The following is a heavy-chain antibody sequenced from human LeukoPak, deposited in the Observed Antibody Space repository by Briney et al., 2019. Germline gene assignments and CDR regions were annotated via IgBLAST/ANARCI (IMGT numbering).Heavy chain of an antibody. Sequence: PSETLSLTCTVSGGSISSYYWSWIRQPPGKGQEWIGYIYYSGSTNYNPSLKSRVTISVDTSKNQFSLKLSSVTAADTAVYYCARVARSGYPNYWGQGTLVTVSS. CDR1: GGSISSYY. CDR2: IYYSGST. CDR3: ARVARSGYPNY. D-gene: IGHD3-16*02. V-gene: IGHV4-59*01. J-gene: IGHJ4*02.